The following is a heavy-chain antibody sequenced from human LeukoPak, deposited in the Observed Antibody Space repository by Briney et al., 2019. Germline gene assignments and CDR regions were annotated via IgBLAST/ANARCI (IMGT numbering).Heavy chain of an antibody. CDR3: ARASSSGWRGFDY. CDR1: GFTFRNYG. V-gene: IGHV3-7*01. J-gene: IGHJ4*02. Sequence: GGSLRLSCTASGFTFRNYGMNWVRQAPGKGLEWVANIKQDGSEKYYVDSVKGRFTISRDNAKNSLYLQMNSLRAEDTAVYYCARASSSGWRGFDYWGQGTLVTVSS. CDR2: IKQDGSEK. D-gene: IGHD6-19*01.